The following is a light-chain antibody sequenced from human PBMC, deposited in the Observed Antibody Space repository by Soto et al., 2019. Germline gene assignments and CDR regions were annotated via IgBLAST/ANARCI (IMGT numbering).Light chain of an antibody. V-gene: IGKV3-15*01. J-gene: IGKJ4*01. CDR2: GES. CDR1: QSVSSN. CDR3: QQYNNWPLLT. Sequence: EIVMTQSPATLSVSPGERATLSCRASQSVSSNLAWYQQKPGQAPRLLIYGESTRATGSPARFSGSGSGTEFTLTISSLQSEDFAVYYCQQYNNWPLLTFGGGTKVEIK.